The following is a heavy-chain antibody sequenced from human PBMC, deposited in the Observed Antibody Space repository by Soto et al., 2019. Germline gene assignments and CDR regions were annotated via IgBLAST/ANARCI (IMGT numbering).Heavy chain of an antibody. Sequence: QVQLQESGPGLVKPSETLSLTCTVSGGSISSYYWSWIRQPPGKGLEWIGYIYYSGSTNYNPSLKSRVTISVDPSKNQFSLKLSSVTAADTAVYYCAREGDGIDYWGQGTLVTVSS. D-gene: IGHD1-20*01. CDR3: AREGDGIDY. J-gene: IGHJ4*02. CDR1: GGSISSYY. V-gene: IGHV4-59*08. CDR2: IYYSGST.